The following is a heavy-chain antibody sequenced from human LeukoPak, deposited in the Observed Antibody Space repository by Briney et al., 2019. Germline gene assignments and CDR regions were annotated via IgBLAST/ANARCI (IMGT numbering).Heavy chain of an antibody. D-gene: IGHD1-26*01. J-gene: IGHJ4*02. Sequence: PGGTLRLSCAASGFTFCSYWLLWLRQAQGKGLVWVSRINSDGSSTSYADPVKGRFTISRDNSKNTLYLQMNSLRAEDTAVYYCARGRYSGSYFDYWGQGTLVTVSS. CDR3: ARGRYSGSYFDY. CDR1: GFTFCSYW. V-gene: IGHV3-74*01. CDR2: INSDGSST.